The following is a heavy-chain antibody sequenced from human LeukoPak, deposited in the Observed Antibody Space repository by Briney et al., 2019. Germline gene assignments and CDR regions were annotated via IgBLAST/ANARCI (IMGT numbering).Heavy chain of an antibody. CDR2: IKLDGSER. CDR3: ARDQYDTWSRRGNFDS. V-gene: IGHV3-7*03. Sequence: GGSLRLSCVASGFTFGKYWMSWVRQAPGKGLEWVANIKLDGSERNYVDSVKGRFTISRDNTKNSLYLQMNSLRVEDTAVFYCARDQYDTWSRRGNFDSWGQGTLVIVSS. J-gene: IGHJ4*02. D-gene: IGHD3-3*01. CDR1: GFTFGKYW.